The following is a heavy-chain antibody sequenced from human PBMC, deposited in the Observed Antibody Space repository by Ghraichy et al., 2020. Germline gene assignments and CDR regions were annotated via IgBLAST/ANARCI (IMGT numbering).Heavy chain of an antibody. CDR3: ARGETEFDY. D-gene: IGHD1-1*01. J-gene: IGHJ4*02. CDR1: GGSFSGFY. CDR2: INHSGST. Sequence: SQTLSLTCAVYGGSFSGFYWSWIRQPPGKGLEWIGEINHSGSTNYNPSLKSRVTISVDTSKNQFSLKLSSVTAADTAVYYCARGETEFDYWGQGTLVTVSS. V-gene: IGHV4-34*01.